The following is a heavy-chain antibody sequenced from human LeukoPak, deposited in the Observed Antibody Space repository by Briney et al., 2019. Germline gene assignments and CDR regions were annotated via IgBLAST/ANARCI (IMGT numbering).Heavy chain of an antibody. CDR2: ISCSGGST. V-gene: IGHV3-23*01. CDR3: AKPGGPGVAARGALDL. J-gene: IGHJ3*01. D-gene: IGHD2-8*01. CDR1: GFTLSRYA. Sequence: PGGSLRLSCAASGFTLSRYATSCVRGAPGKGLEWGSDISCSGGSTYYEDTVKGRFTISRDNSHNTLYLQMNKLRGEYTAVYYCAKPGGPGVAARGALDLWGQGTLVTVSS.